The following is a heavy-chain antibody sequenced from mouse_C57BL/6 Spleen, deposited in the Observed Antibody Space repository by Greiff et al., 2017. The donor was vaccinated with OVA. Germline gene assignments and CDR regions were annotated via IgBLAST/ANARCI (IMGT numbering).Heavy chain of an antibody. J-gene: IGHJ1*03. CDR1: GYTFTSYW. CDR3: ARDYGGSYWYFDV. Sequence: QVQLQQPGAELVMPGASVKLSCKASGYTFTSYWMHWVKQRPGQGLEWIGEIDPSDSYTNYNQKFKGKSTLTVAKAASTAYMQLSSLTSEDSAVYYCARDYGGSYWYFDVWGTGTTVTVSS. CDR2: IDPSDSYT. V-gene: IGHV1-69*01. D-gene: IGHD1-1*01.